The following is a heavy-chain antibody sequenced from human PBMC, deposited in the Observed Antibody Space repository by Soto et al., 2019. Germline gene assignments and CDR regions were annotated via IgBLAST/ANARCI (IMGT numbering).Heavy chain of an antibody. CDR2: ISYDGTIK. D-gene: IGHD6-13*01. CDR3: ARGAYSSTFGGPHYYYGMDV. Sequence: QVHLVESGGGVVQPGTSLRLSCAAPGFTFSSYALHWVRQAPGKGLEWVAIISYDGTIKFYGDSVKGRFTISRDNSKNALYLQMSSLRAEDTAMYYCARGAYSSTFGGPHYYYGMDVWGQGTTVTVSS. J-gene: IGHJ6*02. CDR1: GFTFSSYA. V-gene: IGHV3-30-3*01.